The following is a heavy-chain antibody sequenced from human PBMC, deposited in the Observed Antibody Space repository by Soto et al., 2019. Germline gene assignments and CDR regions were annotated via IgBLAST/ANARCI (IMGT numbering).Heavy chain of an antibody. J-gene: IGHJ4*02. Sequence: QVQLQESGPGLVKPSGTLALTCAVSGGSISSSNWWSWVRQPPGKGLEWIGEIYHSGSTNYNPSLKSRVTISVDKSKNQFSLKLSSVTAADTAMYYCAASYDFWSGYATMYFDYWGQGTLVTVSS. D-gene: IGHD3-3*01. CDR3: AASYDFWSGYATMYFDY. CDR1: GGSISSSNW. CDR2: IYHSGST. V-gene: IGHV4-4*02.